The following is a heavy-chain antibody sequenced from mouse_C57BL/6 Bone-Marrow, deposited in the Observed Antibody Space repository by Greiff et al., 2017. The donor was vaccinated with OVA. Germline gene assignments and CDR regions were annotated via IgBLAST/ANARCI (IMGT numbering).Heavy chain of an antibody. CDR3: ARDGNYVRWYFDV. Sequence: VQLKESGAELVKPGASVKLSCTASGFNIKDYYMHWVKQRTEQGLEWIGRIDPEDGDTNYAQKFQGKATITADTSSNTAYLQLSSLTSEDTAVYYCARDGNYVRWYFDVWGTGTTVTVSS. J-gene: IGHJ1*03. D-gene: IGHD2-1*01. CDR2: IDPEDGDT. CDR1: GFNIKDYY. V-gene: IGHV14-2*01.